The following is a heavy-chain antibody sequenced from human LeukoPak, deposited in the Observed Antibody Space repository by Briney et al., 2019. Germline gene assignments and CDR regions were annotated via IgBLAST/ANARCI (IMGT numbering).Heavy chain of an antibody. V-gene: IGHV3-66*01. CDR1: GFTVSSNY. CDR2: IYSGGST. CDR3: ARETTYYYDSSGYYQGGWFDP. D-gene: IGHD3-22*01. Sequence: GWSLRLYCAASGFTVSSNYMSWVRQAPGKGLELVSVIYSGGSTYYADSVKGRFTISRDNSKNTLYLQMNSLRAEDTAVYYCARETTYYYDSSGYYQGGWFDPWGQGTLVTVSS. J-gene: IGHJ5*02.